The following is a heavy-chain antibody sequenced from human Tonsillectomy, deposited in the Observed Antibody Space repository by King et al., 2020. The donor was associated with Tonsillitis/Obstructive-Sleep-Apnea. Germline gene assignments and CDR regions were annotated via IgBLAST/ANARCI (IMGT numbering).Heavy chain of an antibody. D-gene: IGHD3-3*01. CDR3: AKFPRVAYDVWRDGMDV. Sequence: VQLVESGGGLVQPGGSLRLSCAASGFTFSSYAMSWVRQAPGKGLEWVSTISGSGGGTYYADSVKGRFTISRDNSKNTLYLQMNSLRAEDTAVYYCAKFPRVAYDVWRDGMDVWGQGTTVTVSS. J-gene: IGHJ6*02. V-gene: IGHV3-23*04. CDR2: ISGSGGGT. CDR1: GFTFSSYA.